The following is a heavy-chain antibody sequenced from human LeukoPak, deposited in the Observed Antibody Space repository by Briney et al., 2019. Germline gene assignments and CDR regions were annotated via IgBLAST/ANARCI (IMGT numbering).Heavy chain of an antibody. CDR1: GVSVSSNSAA. D-gene: IGHD1-26*01. V-gene: IGHV6-1*01. J-gene: IGHJ3*02. CDR3: ARGPPQYSGSYFRGLAFDI. CDR2: TYYRSKWYN. Sequence: SQTLPLTCAISGVSVSSNSAAWNWIRQSPSRGLEWLGRTYYRSKWYNDYAVSVKSRITINPDTSKNQFSLQLNSVTPEDTAVYYCARGPPQYSGSYFRGLAFDIWGQGTMVTVSS.